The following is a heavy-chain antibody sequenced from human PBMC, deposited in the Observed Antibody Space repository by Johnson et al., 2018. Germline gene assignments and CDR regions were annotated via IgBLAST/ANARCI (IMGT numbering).Heavy chain of an antibody. CDR3: ARDSSSVTGDWLIYYYYYMDV. CDR1: GFTFSSYA. D-gene: IGHD7-27*01. V-gene: IGHV3-33*08. J-gene: IGHJ6*03. CDR2: IWYAGSNN. Sequence: QVQLVESGGGLVKXGRSXRLXCAASGFTFSSYAMHWVRQAPGKGLEWVAVIWYAGSNNYYADSVKGRFTISRDNSKNTLYLQMNSLRAEDTAVYYCARDSSSVTGDWLIYYYYYMDVWGKGTMVTVSS.